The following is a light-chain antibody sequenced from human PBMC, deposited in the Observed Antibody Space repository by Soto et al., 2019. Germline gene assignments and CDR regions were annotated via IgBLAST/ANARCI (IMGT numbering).Light chain of an antibody. CDR2: EDS. V-gene: IGLV2-23*02. CDR1: SSDVGNYNL. J-gene: IGLJ2*01. CDR3: CSYAGSSSFGV. Sequence: QSALTQPASVSGSPGQSITISCTGTSSDVGNYNLVSWYQQHPGKAPKLMIYEDSKRPSGISIRFSGSKSGNTASLTISGLQAEDEADYYCCSYAGSSSFGVFGGGTKVTVL.